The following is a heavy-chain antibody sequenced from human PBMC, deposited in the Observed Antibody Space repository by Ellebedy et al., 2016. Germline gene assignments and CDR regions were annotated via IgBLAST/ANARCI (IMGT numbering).Heavy chain of an antibody. D-gene: IGHD3-10*01. CDR3: ARRVWFGDRGHYFDY. V-gene: IGHV5-51*01. CDR2: IYPGDSDT. J-gene: IGHJ4*02. CDR1: GYSFTSYW. Sequence: GESLKISXKGSGYSFTSYWIGWVRQMPGKGLEWMGIIYPGDSDTRYSPSFQGQVTISADKSISTAYLQWSSLKASDTAMYYCARRVWFGDRGHYFDYWGQGTLVTVSS.